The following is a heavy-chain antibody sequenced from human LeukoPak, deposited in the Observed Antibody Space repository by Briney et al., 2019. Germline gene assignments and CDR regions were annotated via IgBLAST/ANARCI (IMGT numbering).Heavy chain of an antibody. J-gene: IGHJ1*01. D-gene: IGHD2/OR15-2a*01. V-gene: IGHV3-11*01. CDR3: ATNLIGAGEYFQQ. CDR1: GLRFSDYY. CDR2: ISSGGDIM. Sequence: GGSLRLSCAASGLRFSDYYVSWIRQAPGKGLQWVSYISSGGDIMHYADSVKGRFTSSRDNAKNSGYLEMNSLGAEDTAVYYCATNLIGAGEYFQQWGEGTLVTVSS.